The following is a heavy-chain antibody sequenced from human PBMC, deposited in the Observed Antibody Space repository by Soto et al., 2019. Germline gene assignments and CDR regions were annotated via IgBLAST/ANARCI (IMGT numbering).Heavy chain of an antibody. D-gene: IGHD2-2*01. CDR3: ARDESLVPAAMPVHY. J-gene: IGHJ4*02. Sequence: VASVKVSCKASGYTFTSYGISWVRQAPGQGLEWMGWISAYNGNTNYAQKLQGRVTMTTDTSTSTAYMELRSLRSDDTAVYYCARDESLVPAAMPVHYWGQGTLVTVSS. CDR2: ISAYNGNT. CDR1: GYTFTSYG. V-gene: IGHV1-18*01.